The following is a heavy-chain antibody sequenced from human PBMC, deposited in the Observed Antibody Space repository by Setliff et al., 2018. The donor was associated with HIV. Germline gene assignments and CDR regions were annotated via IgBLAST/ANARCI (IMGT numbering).Heavy chain of an antibody. V-gene: IGHV3-7*01. J-gene: IGHJ4*02. Sequence: GGSLRLSCAASGFTFSGFWMTWVRQAPGEGLEWVANIKEDGSDKAYVDSVKGRFTISRDNAKNSLYLQMNSLRVDDTAVYYCASVLNRFPVGYWGQGTLVTVSS. CDR2: IKEDGSDK. CDR3: ASVLNRFPVGY. CDR1: GFTFSGFW. D-gene: IGHD3-16*01.